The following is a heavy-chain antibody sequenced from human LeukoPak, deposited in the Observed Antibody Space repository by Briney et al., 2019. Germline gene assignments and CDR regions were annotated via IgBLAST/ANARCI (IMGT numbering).Heavy chain of an antibody. CDR3: TRDPRNLDY. Sequence: TTGGSLRLPCAVSGFTFSDTYMTWIRQAPGKGLESLSYISPSGTDISYADSVKGRFTISRDNAKNSLYLQMNSLRVEDTAVYYCTRDPRNLDYWGQGTLVTVSS. CDR1: GFTFSDTY. V-gene: IGHV3-11*01. CDR2: ISPSGTDI. D-gene: IGHD1-14*01. J-gene: IGHJ4*02.